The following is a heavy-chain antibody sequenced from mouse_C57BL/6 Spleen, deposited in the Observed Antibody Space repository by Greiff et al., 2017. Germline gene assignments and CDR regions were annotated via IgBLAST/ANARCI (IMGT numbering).Heavy chain of an antibody. D-gene: IGHD1-1*01. V-gene: IGHV1-15*01. J-gene: IGHJ3*01. Sequence: QVQLQQSGAELVRPGASVTLSCKASGYTFTDYEMHWVKQTPVHGLEWIGAIDPETGGTAYNQKFKGKAILTADKSSSTAYMELRSLTSEDSAVYYCTKGGNTTVPWFAYWGQGTLVTVSA. CDR3: TKGGNTTVPWFAY. CDR2: IDPETGGT. CDR1: GYTFTDYE.